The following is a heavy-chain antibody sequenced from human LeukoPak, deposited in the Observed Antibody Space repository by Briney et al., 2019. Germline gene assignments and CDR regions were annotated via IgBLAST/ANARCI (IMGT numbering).Heavy chain of an antibody. CDR1: GFTFSSYA. Sequence: GGSLRLSCAASGFTFSSYAMSWVRQAPGKGLEWVSTISDIGGSTFYADSLRGRFTISRDNTKNTVYLQMNSLRAEDTAVYYCARDNRVLEWLLSDAFDMWGQGTRVAVSS. J-gene: IGHJ3*02. D-gene: IGHD3-3*01. CDR3: ARDNRVLEWLLSDAFDM. V-gene: IGHV3-23*01. CDR2: ISDIGGST.